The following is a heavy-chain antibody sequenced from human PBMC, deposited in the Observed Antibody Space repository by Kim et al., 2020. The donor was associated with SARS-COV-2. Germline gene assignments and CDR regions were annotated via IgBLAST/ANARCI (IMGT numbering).Heavy chain of an antibody. Sequence: SETLSLTCTVSGGSINNYYWSWIRQPPGKGLEWIGYIYYSGSTNYKPSLKSRVTISVDTSKNQISLNLTSVTAADNALYYCARYGSGTYPRFDYGGQG. D-gene: IGHD3-10*01. CDR2: IYYSGST. J-gene: IGHJ4*02. CDR3: ARYGSGTYPRFDY. CDR1: GGSINNYY. V-gene: IGHV4-59*01.